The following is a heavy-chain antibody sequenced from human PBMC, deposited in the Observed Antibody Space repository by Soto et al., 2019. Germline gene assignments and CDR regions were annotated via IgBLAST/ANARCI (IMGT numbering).Heavy chain of an antibody. CDR1: GGSVSRDNW. V-gene: IGHV4-4*02. CDR2: IHHSGST. D-gene: IGHD4-17*01. J-gene: IGHJ4*02. Sequence: QVQLQESGPGLVKPSGTLSLTCDVSGGSVSRDNWWSWVRQPPGKGLEWIGEIHHSGSTNYSPSLKSRVTISIDKSKNQFSLKLTSVTAADTAVYYCAESGAYDLDSWGQGTLVTVSS. CDR3: AESGAYDLDS.